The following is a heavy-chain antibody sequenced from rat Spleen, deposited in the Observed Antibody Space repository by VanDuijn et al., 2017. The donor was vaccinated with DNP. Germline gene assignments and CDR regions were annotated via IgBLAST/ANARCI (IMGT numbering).Heavy chain of an antibody. V-gene: IGHV5-29*01. Sequence: EVQLVESDGGLVQPGRSLKLSCAASGFTFSDYYMAWVRQAPTKGLEWVATISYDGSSTYYRDSVKGRFTISRDNAKSTLYLQMDSLRSEDTATYYCAREVVGYVMDAWGQGASVTVSS. CDR1: GFTFSDYY. J-gene: IGHJ4*01. CDR3: AREVVGYVMDA. CDR2: ISYDGSST. D-gene: IGHD1-1*01.